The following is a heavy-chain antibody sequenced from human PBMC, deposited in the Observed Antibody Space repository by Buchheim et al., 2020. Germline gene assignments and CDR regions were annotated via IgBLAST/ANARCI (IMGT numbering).Heavy chain of an antibody. J-gene: IGHJ5*02. V-gene: IGHV3-30*18. CDR3: AKATGTMVNWFDP. Sequence: QVQLVESGGGVVQPGRSLRLSCAASGFTFSSYGMHWVRQAPGKGLEWVAVISYDGSNKYYADSVRGRFTIYRDNSKNTLNLQMNSLRAEDTAVYYCAKATGTMVNWFDPWGQGTL. CDR2: ISYDGSNK. D-gene: IGHD1-1*01. CDR1: GFTFSSYG.